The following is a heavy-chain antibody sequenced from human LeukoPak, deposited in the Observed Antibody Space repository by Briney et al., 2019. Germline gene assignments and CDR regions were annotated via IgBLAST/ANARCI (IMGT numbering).Heavy chain of an antibody. CDR2: IKQDESEK. D-gene: IGHD2-2*01. CDR1: GFTFSNYW. J-gene: IGHJ4*02. Sequence: GGSLRLSCSASGFTFSNYWMSWVRQAPGKGLEWVANIKQDESEKYYVDSVKGRFTISRDNAKSSLYLQMNSLRAEDTAVYYCARALDSSSSRYQAFEVWGQGTLVTVSS. V-gene: IGHV3-7*01. CDR3: ARALDSSSSRYQAFEV.